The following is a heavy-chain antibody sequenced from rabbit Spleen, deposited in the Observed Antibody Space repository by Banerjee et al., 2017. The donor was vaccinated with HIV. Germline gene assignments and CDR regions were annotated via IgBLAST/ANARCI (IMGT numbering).Heavy chain of an antibody. CDR1: GFTLSSYYM. CDR3: ARDAGTSFSTYGMDL. D-gene: IGHD8-1*01. J-gene: IGHJ6*01. Sequence: QEHLKESGGGLVQPGGSLKLSCTASGFTLSSYYMNWVRQAPGKGLEWIACIYADRSGSTYYANWAKGRFPISRTSSTTVTLEMTSLTAADTATYFCARDAGTSFSTYGMDLWGQGTLVTVS. CDR2: IYADRSGST. V-gene: IGHV1S45*01.